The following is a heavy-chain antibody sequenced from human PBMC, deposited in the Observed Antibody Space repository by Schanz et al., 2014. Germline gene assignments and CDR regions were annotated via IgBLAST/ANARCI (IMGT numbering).Heavy chain of an antibody. CDR2: ISYGTSYI. Sequence: EVQLVESGGGLVKPGGSLRLSCATSGLTFTSAWMSWVRQAPGKGLEWVSSISYGTSYIYYAESVKGRFTISRDNAKNSLYLQMNGLRAEDTAVYYCAKGRFGELSAFDIWGQGTMVTVSS. V-gene: IGHV3-21*04. CDR1: GLTFTSAW. J-gene: IGHJ3*02. CDR3: AKGRFGELSAFDI. D-gene: IGHD3-10*01.